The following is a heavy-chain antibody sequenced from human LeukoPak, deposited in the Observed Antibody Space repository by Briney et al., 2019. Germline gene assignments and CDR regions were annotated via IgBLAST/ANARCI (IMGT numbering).Heavy chain of an antibody. CDR2: IYYTGST. CDR3: ASRKLGNDY. Sequence: GSLRLSCAASGFTFSDNWMTWVRQAPGKGLEWIGYIYYTGSTSYNPSLRSRVTMSADTSKNQFSLKLSSVTAADTAVYYCASRKLGNDYWGQGTLVTVSS. V-gene: IGHV4-59*01. J-gene: IGHJ4*02. CDR1: GFTFSDNW. D-gene: IGHD7-27*01.